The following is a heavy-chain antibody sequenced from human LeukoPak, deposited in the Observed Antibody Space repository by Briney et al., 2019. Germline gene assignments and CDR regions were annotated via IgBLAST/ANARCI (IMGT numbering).Heavy chain of an antibody. D-gene: IGHD6-19*01. CDR3: ARGIAVAGRKNAFDI. V-gene: IGHV1-69*05. J-gene: IGHJ3*02. CDR1: GGTFSSYA. Sequence: VASVKVSCKASGGTFSSYAISWVRQAPGQGLEWMGRIIPIFGTANYAQKFQGRVTITTDESTSTAYMELSSLRSEDTGVYYCARGIAVAGRKNAFDIWGQGTMVTVSS. CDR2: IIPIFGTA.